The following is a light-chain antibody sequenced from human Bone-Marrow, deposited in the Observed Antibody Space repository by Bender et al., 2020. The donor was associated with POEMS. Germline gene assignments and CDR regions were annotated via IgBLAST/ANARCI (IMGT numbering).Light chain of an antibody. CDR2: DVT. Sequence: QSALTQPASVSGSPGQSITISCTGTASDVGGYDYVSWYQQHPGKAPKLMIYDVTKRPSGIPERFSGSNSGNTATLTINRVEVGDEADYYCQVWDGHSDQGVFGGGTKLTVL. J-gene: IGLJ3*02. CDR1: ASDVGGYDY. V-gene: IGLV2-14*03. CDR3: QVWDGHSDQGV.